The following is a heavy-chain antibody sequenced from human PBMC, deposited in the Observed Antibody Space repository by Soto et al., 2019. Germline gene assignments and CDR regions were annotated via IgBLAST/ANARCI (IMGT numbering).Heavy chain of an antibody. Sequence: QVQLVQSGAEVKKPGASVKVSCKASGYTFTSYDINWVRQATGQGLEWMGWMNPNSGNTGYAQKFQGRVTMTRNTSISTAYMELSSLRSEDTAVYYCARPGYSSGWSRGDDFDIWGQGTMVTVSS. J-gene: IGHJ3*02. CDR1: GYTFTSYD. D-gene: IGHD6-19*01. V-gene: IGHV1-8*01. CDR3: ARPGYSSGWSRGDDFDI. CDR2: MNPNSGNT.